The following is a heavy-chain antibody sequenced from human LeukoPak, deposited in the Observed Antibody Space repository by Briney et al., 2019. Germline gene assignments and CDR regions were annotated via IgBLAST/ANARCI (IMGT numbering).Heavy chain of an antibody. V-gene: IGHV4-59*10. D-gene: IGHD3-9*01. CDR2: IYTSGST. J-gene: IGHJ5*02. CDR1: GGSFSGYY. CDR3: ARQRYYDILTDPWFDP. Sequence: PSETLSLTCAVYGGSFSGYYWSWIRQPAGKGLEWIGRIYTSGSTNYNPSLKSRVTISVDASKNQFSLKLSSVTAADTAVYYCARQRYYDILTDPWFDPWGQGTLVTVSS.